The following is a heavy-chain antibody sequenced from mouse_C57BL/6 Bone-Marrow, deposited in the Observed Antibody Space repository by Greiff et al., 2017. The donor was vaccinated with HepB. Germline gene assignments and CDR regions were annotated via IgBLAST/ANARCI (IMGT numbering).Heavy chain of an antibody. Sequence: VQLQQPGAELVKPGASVKLSCKASGYTFTSYWMHWVKQRPGQGLEWIGMIHPNSGSTNYNEKFKSKATLTVDKSSRTAYMQLSSLTSEDSAVYYCAKNYSNPYYFDYWGQGTTLTVSS. V-gene: IGHV1-64*01. CDR2: IHPNSGST. CDR3: AKNYSNPYYFDY. J-gene: IGHJ2*01. D-gene: IGHD2-5*01. CDR1: GYTFTSYW.